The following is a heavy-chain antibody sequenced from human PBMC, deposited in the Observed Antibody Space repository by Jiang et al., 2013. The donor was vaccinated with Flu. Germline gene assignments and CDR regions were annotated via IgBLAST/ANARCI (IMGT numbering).Heavy chain of an antibody. CDR3: ARGPDIAAAGRSSPFDY. J-gene: IGHJ4*02. Sequence: LLKPSETLSLTCAVYGGSFSGYYWSWIRQPPGKGLEWIGEINHSGSTNYNPSLKSRVTISVDTSKNQFSLKLSSVTAADTAVYYCARGPDIAAAGRSSPFDYWGQGTLVTVSS. D-gene: IGHD6-13*01. CDR1: GGSFSGYY. CDR2: INHSGST. V-gene: IGHV4-34*01.